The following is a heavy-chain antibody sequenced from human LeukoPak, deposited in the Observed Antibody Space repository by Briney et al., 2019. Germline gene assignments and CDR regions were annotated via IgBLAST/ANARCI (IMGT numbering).Heavy chain of an antibody. CDR3: TRGARTPSGYGSRTAGRANWFDP. D-gene: IGHD5-12*01. Sequence: SETLSLTCAVYGGSFSDYYWSWIRQPPGKGLEWIGEIYHIRSTNYNPSLKSRVTISIDTSKNQFSLKLSSVTAAYTAVFYCTRGARTPSGYGSRTAGRANWFDPWGQGTLVTVPS. J-gene: IGHJ5*02. V-gene: IGHV4-34*01. CDR2: IYHIRST. CDR1: GGSFSDYY.